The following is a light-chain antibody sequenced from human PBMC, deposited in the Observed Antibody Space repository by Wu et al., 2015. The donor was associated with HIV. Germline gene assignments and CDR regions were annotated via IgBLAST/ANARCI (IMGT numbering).Light chain of an antibody. CDR2: DAS. V-gene: IGKV3-11*01. CDR3: QYRTT. Sequence: EIVLTQSPVTLSLSPGERATLSCRASQSVSSYLAWYQQKPGQAPRLLIYDASNRATGIPARFSGRGSGTDFTLTISSLEAEDIAVYYCQYRTTFGQGTRLESK. CDR1: QSVSSY. J-gene: IGKJ5*01.